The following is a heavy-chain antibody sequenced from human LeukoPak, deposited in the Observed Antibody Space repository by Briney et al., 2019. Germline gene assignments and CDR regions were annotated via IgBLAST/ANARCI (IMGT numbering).Heavy chain of an antibody. D-gene: IGHD1/OR15-1a*01. CDR1: GFTHSYYW. Sequence: GGSLSLSCAASGFTHSYYWMHWVRPGPGKGLVWVSTINGDGSSTNYADSVKGRFTISRDTAKNTLYLEMNSLRVEDTAVYYCARDPRNKGFDPWGQGTLVTVSS. J-gene: IGHJ5*02. V-gene: IGHV3-74*01. CDR2: INGDGSST. CDR3: ARDPRNKGFDP.